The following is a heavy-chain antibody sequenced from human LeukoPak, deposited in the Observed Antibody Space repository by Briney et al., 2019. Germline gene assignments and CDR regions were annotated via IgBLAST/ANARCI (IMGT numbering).Heavy chain of an antibody. CDR3: ARDRGGHDYGDYGDYYYYYYGMDV. CDR2: INPNSGGT. Sequence: SSVNVSCKASGYTFTGYYMHWVRQAPGQGLEGMGWINPNSGGTNYEQKYQGRVTMTRDTSISTAYMELSRLRSDDTAVYYCARDRGGHDYGDYGDYYYYYYGMDVWGQGTTVTVSS. CDR1: GYTFTGYY. V-gene: IGHV1-2*02. D-gene: IGHD4-17*01. J-gene: IGHJ6*02.